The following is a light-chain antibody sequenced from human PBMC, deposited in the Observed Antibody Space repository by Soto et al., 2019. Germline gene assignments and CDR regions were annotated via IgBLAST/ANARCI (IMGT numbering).Light chain of an antibody. V-gene: IGKV3-11*01. J-gene: IGKJ3*01. CDR2: DTS. CDR3: QQRGNWPPGFT. Sequence: EIVLTQSPATLSLSPGERATLSCRASQSVSIHLAWYQQKGGQAPRLLIYDTSNRATGIPARFSGSGSGTDFTLTISSLETEDSAVYSCQQRGNWPPGFTFGPGTKVDIK. CDR1: QSVSIH.